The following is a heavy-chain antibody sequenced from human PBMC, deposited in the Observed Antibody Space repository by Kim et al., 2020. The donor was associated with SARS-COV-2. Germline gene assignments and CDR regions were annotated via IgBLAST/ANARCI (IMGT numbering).Heavy chain of an antibody. Sequence: GESLKISCKGSGYSFTSYWIGWVRQMPGKGLEWMGIIYPGDSDTRYSPSFQGQVTISADKSISTAYLQWSSLKASDTAMYYCARQRYSYGPHAWWLFDYWGQGTLVTVSS. J-gene: IGHJ4*02. V-gene: IGHV5-51*01. CDR1: GYSFTSYW. CDR3: ARQRYSYGPHAWWLFDY. D-gene: IGHD5-18*01. CDR2: IYPGDSDT.